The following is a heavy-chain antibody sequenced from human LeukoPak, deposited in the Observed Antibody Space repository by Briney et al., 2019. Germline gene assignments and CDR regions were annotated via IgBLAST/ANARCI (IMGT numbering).Heavy chain of an antibody. V-gene: IGHV1-2*06. CDR2: INPNSGGT. Sequence: ASVKVSCKASGYTSTGYYMHWVRQAPGQGLEWMGRINPNSGGTNYAQKFQGRVTTTRDTSISTAYMELSRLRSDDTAMYYCASYTAMATYWGQGTLVTVSS. CDR3: ASYTAMATY. J-gene: IGHJ4*02. D-gene: IGHD5-18*01. CDR1: GYTSTGYY.